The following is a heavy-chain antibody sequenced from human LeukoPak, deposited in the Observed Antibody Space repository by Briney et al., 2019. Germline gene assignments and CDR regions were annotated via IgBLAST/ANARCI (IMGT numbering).Heavy chain of an antibody. D-gene: IGHD5-12*01. Sequence: GGSLRLSCAASGFTFSSYAMHWVRQAPGKGLEWVAVISYDGSNKYYADSVKGRFTISRDNSKNTLYLQMNSLRAEDTAVYYCARRGPEIVATIDYWGQGTLVTVSS. V-gene: IGHV3-30*04. CDR2: ISYDGSNK. CDR1: GFTFSSYA. CDR3: ARRGPEIVATIDY. J-gene: IGHJ4*02.